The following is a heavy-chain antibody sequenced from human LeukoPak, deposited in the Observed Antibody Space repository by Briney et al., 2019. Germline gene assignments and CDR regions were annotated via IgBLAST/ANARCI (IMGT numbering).Heavy chain of an antibody. CDR3: ARDIGCTNGVCYRTLVDY. Sequence: PGGSLRLSCAASGFTVSSNYMSWVRQAPGKGLEWVSLIYSGGSTYYADSVKGRFTISRDNSKSTLYLQMNTLRAEDTAVYYCARDIGCTNGVCYRTLVDYWGQGTLVTVSS. V-gene: IGHV3-53*01. CDR1: GFTVSSNY. D-gene: IGHD2-8*01. CDR2: IYSGGST. J-gene: IGHJ4*02.